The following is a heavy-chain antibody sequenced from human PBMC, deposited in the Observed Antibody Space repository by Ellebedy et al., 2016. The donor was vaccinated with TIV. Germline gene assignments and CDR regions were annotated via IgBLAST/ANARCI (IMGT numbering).Heavy chain of an antibody. CDR3: ARVHCSITTCDYYYMDV. J-gene: IGHJ6*03. CDR1: GGSASRFS. CDR2: IFTSGSF. D-gene: IGHD1-1*01. Sequence: SETLSLXXPVSGGSASRFSWSWIRQPAGKGLEWIGRIFTSGSFNYNPSLMRRVTMSVVTSKNQISLRLNSVTAADTAVYYCARVHCSITTCDYYYMDVWGKGTTVTVSS. V-gene: IGHV4-4*07.